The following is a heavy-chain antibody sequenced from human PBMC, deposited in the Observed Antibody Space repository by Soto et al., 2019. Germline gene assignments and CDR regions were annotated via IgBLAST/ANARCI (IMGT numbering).Heavy chain of an antibody. V-gene: IGHV3-23*01. D-gene: IGHD2-2*01. Sequence: EVQLLESGGGLVQPGGSLRLSCEASGFIFSSYAMSWVRQAPGKGPEWVSIISGNGGTTYYGDSVKGRFSISRDNSWNTLSLQMNSLRVEGTAIYYCVKDRAAAPAAPPDWFDSWGQGTLVTVSS. CDR3: VKDRAAAPAAPPDWFDS. CDR2: ISGNGGTT. CDR1: GFIFSSYA. J-gene: IGHJ5*01.